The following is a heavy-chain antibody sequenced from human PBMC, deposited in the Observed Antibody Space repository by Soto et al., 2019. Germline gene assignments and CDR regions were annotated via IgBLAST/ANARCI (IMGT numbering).Heavy chain of an antibody. D-gene: IGHD4-17*01. Sequence: ASVKVSCKASGYIFHSNAISWVRQAPGQGLEWMGWISAYNGNTNYAEKFQGRVTMTTDASTSTAYMELRSLRSDDTAVYYCARVYGDYPRPSNWFDPWGQGTLVTVSS. V-gene: IGHV1-18*01. CDR2: ISAYNGNT. CDR1: GYIFHSNA. J-gene: IGHJ5*02. CDR3: ARVYGDYPRPSNWFDP.